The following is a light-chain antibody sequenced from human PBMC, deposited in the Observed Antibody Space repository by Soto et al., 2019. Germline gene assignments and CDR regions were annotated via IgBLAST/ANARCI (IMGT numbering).Light chain of an antibody. V-gene: IGKV1-5*03. CDR3: QQYNSYWT. CDR2: KAS. CDR1: QSISSW. Sequence: DIPMTQSPSTLSASVGDRVTITCRASQSISSWLAWYQQKPGKAPKLLIYKASSLESGVPSRFSGSGSGTEFTLTISSRQPDECATYYCQQYNSYWTFGQGTKVEIK. J-gene: IGKJ1*01.